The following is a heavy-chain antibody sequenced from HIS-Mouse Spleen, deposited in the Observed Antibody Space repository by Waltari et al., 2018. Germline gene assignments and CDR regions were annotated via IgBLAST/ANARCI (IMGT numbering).Heavy chain of an antibody. Sequence: EVQLVESGGGLVQPGRSLRLSCTASGFTFGDYAMSWFRQAPGKGLGWVGFIRSKAYGGTTEYAGSVKGRFTISRDNSKNTLYLQMNSLRAEDTAVYYCAQKGLGIDYWGQGTLVTVSS. D-gene: IGHD7-27*01. CDR3: AQKGLGIDY. CDR2: IRSKAYGGTT. CDR1: GFTFGDYA. V-gene: IGHV3-49*03. J-gene: IGHJ4*02.